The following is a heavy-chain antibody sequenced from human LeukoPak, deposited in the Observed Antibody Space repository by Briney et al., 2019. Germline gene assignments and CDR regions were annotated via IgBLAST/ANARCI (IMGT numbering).Heavy chain of an antibody. CDR1: GFTFSNAW. D-gene: IGHD1-1*01. J-gene: IGHJ4*02. Sequence: PGGSLRLSCAASGFTFSNAWMSWVRQAPGKGLEWVGRIKSKTDGGTTDYAAPVKGRFTISRDDSKNTLYLQMNSLKTEDTAVYYCTTADNWNDRFDYWGQGTLVTVSS. CDR3: TTADNWNDRFDY. CDR2: IKSKTDGGTT. V-gene: IGHV3-15*01.